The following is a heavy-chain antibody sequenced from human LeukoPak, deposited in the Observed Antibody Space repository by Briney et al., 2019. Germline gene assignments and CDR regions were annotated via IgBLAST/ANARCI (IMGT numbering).Heavy chain of an antibody. V-gene: IGHV4-34*01. Sequence: SETLSLTCAVYGGSFSGYYWSWIRQPPGKGLEWIGEINHSGSTNYNPSLKSRVTISVDTSKNQFSLKLSSVTAADTAVYYCARVLTTYYYYYMDVWGKGTTVTVSS. CDR2: INHSGST. CDR1: GGSFSGYY. D-gene: IGHD4-17*01. J-gene: IGHJ6*03. CDR3: ARVLTTYYYYYMDV.